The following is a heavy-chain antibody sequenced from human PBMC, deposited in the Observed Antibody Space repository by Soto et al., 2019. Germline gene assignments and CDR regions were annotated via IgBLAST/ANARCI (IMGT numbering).Heavy chain of an antibody. CDR2: ISGSGGST. J-gene: IGHJ4*02. CDR1: GFTFSSYA. Sequence: PGGSLRLSCAASGFTFSSYAMSWVRQAPGKGLEWVSAISGSGGSTYYADSVKGRFTVSRDNSKNTLYLQMNSLRAEDTAVYYCAKGYNYYDSSGYPYWGQGTLVTVSS. V-gene: IGHV3-23*01. CDR3: AKGYNYYDSSGYPY. D-gene: IGHD3-22*01.